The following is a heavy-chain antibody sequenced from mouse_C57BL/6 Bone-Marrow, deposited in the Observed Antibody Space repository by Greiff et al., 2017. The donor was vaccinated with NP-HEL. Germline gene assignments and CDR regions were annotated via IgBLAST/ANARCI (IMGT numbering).Heavy chain of an antibody. Sequence: EVKVVESGEGLLKPGGSLKLSCAASGFTFSSYAMSWVRQTPEKRLEWVAYISSGGDYIYYADTVKGRFTISRDKARNTLYLQMSSLKSEDTALDYCTRELGVTTDAMDYWGQGTSVTVSS. CDR1: GFTFSSYA. CDR2: ISSGGDYI. D-gene: IGHD2-2*01. J-gene: IGHJ4*01. CDR3: TRELGVTTDAMDY. V-gene: IGHV5-9-1*02.